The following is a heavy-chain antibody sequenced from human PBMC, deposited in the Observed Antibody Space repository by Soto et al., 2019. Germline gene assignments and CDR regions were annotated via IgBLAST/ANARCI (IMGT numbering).Heavy chain of an antibody. CDR3: ARDHGGQSGNFIFDN. CDR1: GFTFSSYG. CDR2: IWYDGSNK. D-gene: IGHD3-16*01. J-gene: IGHJ4*02. V-gene: IGHV3-33*01. Sequence: PGGSLRLSCAASGFTFSSYGMHWVRQAPGKGLEWVAVIWYDGSNKFYADSVKGRFTISRDNSKNTLYLQMNSLRAEDTAVYYCARDHGGQSGNFIFDNWGQGT.